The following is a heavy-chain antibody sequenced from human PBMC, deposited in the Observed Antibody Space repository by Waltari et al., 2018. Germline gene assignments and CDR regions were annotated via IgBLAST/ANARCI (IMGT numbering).Heavy chain of an antibody. CDR1: GGTFSSYA. J-gene: IGHJ6*02. D-gene: IGHD5-12*01. CDR3: AREGRDGYNYDYGMDV. Sequence: QVQLVQSGAEVKKPGSSVKVSCKASGGTFSSYAISWVRQAPGQGLEWMGGISPIFGTTNYAQKFQGRVTITADESTSTAYMELSSLRSEDTAVYYCAREGRDGYNYDYGMDVWGQGTTVTVSS. V-gene: IGHV1-69*01. CDR2: ISPIFGTT.